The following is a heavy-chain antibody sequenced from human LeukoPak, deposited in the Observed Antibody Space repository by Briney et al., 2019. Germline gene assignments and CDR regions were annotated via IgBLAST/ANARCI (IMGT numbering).Heavy chain of an antibody. J-gene: IGHJ3*02. Sequence: SETLSLTCTVSGDSISPYYWSWIRQSPGKGLVWMGYIYYSGSTNYNPSLKSRVTISIDMSKNQFSLKLSSVTAADTALYYCARHFTYYYDSSGYPRDAFDIWGQGTMVTVSS. CDR2: IYYSGST. V-gene: IGHV4-59*08. CDR3: ARHFTYYYDSSGYPRDAFDI. CDR1: GDSISPYY. D-gene: IGHD3-22*01.